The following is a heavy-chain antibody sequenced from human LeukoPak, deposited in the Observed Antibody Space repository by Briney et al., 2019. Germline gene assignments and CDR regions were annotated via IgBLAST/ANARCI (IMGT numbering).Heavy chain of an antibody. CDR2: ISGSGGTTR. CDR3: AKDRATVTAWYFDS. CDR1: GFTFSSYA. V-gene: IGHV3-23*01. D-gene: IGHD4-17*01. Sequence: GGSLRLSCAASGFTFSSYAMSWVRQAPGKGLEWVSAISGSGGTTRYYADSVKGRFTISRDNSNNIVSLQMNSLRAEDTAIYYCAKDRATVTAWYFDSWGQGTTVTVSS. J-gene: IGHJ4*03.